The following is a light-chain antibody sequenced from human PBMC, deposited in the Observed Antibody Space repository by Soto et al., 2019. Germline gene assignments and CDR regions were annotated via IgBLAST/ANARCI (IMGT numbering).Light chain of an antibody. CDR3: QQRSTWPLT. V-gene: IGKV3-11*01. Sequence: EIVLTQSPATLSLSPGERATLSCRASQSVRSYLAWYQHKPGQAPRLLIYDASNRATGIPARFSGSESGADFTLTISSLEPEDFAVYYCQQRSTWPLTVGGGTKVEIK. CDR2: DAS. J-gene: IGKJ4*01. CDR1: QSVRSY.